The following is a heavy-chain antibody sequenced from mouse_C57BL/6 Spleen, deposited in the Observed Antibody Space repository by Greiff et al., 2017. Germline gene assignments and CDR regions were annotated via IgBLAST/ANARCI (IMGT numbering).Heavy chain of an antibody. CDR2: ISSGSSTI. CDR3: ATITTVVARNAMDY. V-gene: IGHV5-17*01. D-gene: IGHD1-1*01. J-gene: IGHJ4*01. Sequence: EVKLMESGGGLVKPGGSLKLSCAASGFTFSDYGMHWVRQAPEKGLEWVAYISSGSSTIYYADTVKGRFTISRDNAKNTLFLQMTSLRSEDTAMYYCATITTVVARNAMDYWGQGTSVTVSS. CDR1: GFTFSDYG.